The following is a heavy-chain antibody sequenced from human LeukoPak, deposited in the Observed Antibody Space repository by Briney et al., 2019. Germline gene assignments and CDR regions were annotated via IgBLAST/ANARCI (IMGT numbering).Heavy chain of an antibody. V-gene: IGHV1-69*05. CDR2: IMPL. CDR3: ARVDRSHFYLDV. CDR1: GGTFGSYT. Sequence: ASVKVSCKAAGGTFGSYTITWVRQAPGQGLEWMGGIMPLLGRVTMTTDESTSTAYLELSSLRFEDTAMYYCARVDRSHFYLDVWGKGTTVTVSS. J-gene: IGHJ6*03.